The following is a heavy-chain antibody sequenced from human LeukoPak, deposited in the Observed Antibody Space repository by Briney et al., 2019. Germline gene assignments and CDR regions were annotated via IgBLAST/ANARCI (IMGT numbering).Heavy chain of an antibody. CDR2: IYHSGST. V-gene: IGHV4-38-2*02. D-gene: IGHD2-2*01. CDR1: GNSISSDYY. J-gene: IGHJ4*02. Sequence: PSETLSLTCTVSGNSISSDYYWGWIRQPPGKGLEWIGSIYHSGSTYYNPSLESRVTISVDTSKNQFSLKLSSVTAAGTAVYYCARGRIVIIPARIDYWGQGTLVTVSS. CDR3: ARGRIVIIPARIDY.